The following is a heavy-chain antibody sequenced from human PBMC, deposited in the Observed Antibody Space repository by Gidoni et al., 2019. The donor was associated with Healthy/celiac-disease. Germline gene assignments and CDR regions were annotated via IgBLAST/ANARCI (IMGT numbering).Heavy chain of an antibody. CDR2: LNLTSGGT. D-gene: IGHD6-13*01. CDR3: ARAPYFSYSSSGYYYFDY. CDR1: GYTFPGYY. Sequence: QVQLVQSGAEVKKPGASVKVSCKASGYTFPGYYMHWVRQAPGQELEWMGWLNLTSGGTNYAQKFQGWVTMTRDTSICTAYMELSRLRSDDTSVYYCARAPYFSYSSSGYYYFDYWGQGTLVTVSS. V-gene: IGHV1-2*04. J-gene: IGHJ4*02.